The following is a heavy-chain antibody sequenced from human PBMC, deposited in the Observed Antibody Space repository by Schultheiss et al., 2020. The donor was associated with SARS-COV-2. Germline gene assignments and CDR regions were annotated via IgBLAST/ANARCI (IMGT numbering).Heavy chain of an antibody. J-gene: IGHJ3*02. Sequence: SETLSLTCTVSGGSISSYYWSWIRQPPGKGLEWIGYIYYSGSTNYNPSLKSRVTMSVDTSKNQFSLKLSSVTAADTAVYYCARDVAAAGGFDAFDIWGQGTMVTVSS. V-gene: IGHV4-59*12. D-gene: IGHD6-13*01. CDR2: IYYSGST. CDR1: GGSISSYY. CDR3: ARDVAAAGGFDAFDI.